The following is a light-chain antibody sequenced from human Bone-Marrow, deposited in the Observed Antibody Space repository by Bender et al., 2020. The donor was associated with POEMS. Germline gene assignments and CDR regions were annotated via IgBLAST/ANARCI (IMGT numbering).Light chain of an antibody. V-gene: IGLV1-47*01. CDR2: RNN. Sequence: QSVLTQPPSTSGTPGQRVAISCSGSSSSIGSNYVCWYQQLPGAAPKLLIYRNNQRPSGVPDRFSGSKSGTSASLAISGLRSEDEAEYYCAAWDDSLRGVVFGGGTKLTVL. CDR1: SSSIGSNY. J-gene: IGLJ3*02. CDR3: AAWDDSLRGVV.